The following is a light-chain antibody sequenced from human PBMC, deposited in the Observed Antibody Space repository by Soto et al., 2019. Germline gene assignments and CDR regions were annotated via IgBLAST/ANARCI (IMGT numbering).Light chain of an antibody. Sequence: QSVLTQPRSVSGSPGQSVTISCTGTSSDVGGYNYVSWYQQHPGKAPKLMIYDVSKRPSGVPDRFSGSKSGNTASLTISGLQAEDEADYSCCSYAGSYTFYDFGPGTMLHVL. V-gene: IGLV2-11*01. J-gene: IGLJ1*01. CDR3: CSYAGSYTFYD. CDR2: DVS. CDR1: SSDVGGYNY.